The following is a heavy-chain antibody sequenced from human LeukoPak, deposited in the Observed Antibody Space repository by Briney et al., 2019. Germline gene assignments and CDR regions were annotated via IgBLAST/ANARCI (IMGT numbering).Heavy chain of an antibody. Sequence: GGSLRLSCAASGFTVSSNYMSWVRQAPGKGLEWVSVIYSGGSTYYADSVKGRFTISRDNSKNTLYLQMNSLRAEDTAVYYCARGEHYYDSSGPEEYYFDYWGQGTLVTVSS. J-gene: IGHJ4*02. CDR1: GFTVSSNY. CDR2: IYSGGST. V-gene: IGHV3-53*01. CDR3: ARGEHYYDSSGPEEYYFDY. D-gene: IGHD3-22*01.